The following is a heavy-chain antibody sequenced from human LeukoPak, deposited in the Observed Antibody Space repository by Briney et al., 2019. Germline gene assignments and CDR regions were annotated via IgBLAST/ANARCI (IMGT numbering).Heavy chain of an antibody. CDR3: AIQATPAEVYGMDV. CDR2: IYTSGST. V-gene: IGHV4-61*02. J-gene: IGHJ6*02. Sequence: PSQTLSLTCTVSGGSISSGSYYWSWIRQPAGTGLEWIGRIYTSGSTNYNPSLKSRVTISVDTSKNQFSLKLSSVTAADTAVYYCAIQATPAEVYGMDVWGQGTTVTVSS. CDR1: GGSISSGSYY.